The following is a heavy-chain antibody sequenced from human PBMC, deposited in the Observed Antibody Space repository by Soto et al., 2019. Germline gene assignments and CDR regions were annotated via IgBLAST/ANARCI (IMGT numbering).Heavy chain of an antibody. CDR2: INAYNGNT. J-gene: IGHJ4*02. Sequence: QVQLVQSGAEVKKPGASVKVSCKASGYTFTSYGISWVRQAPGQGLEWLGWINAYNGNTNYAQKLQCRVTVTTDTSTSTAYIALRSLRSDDTAVYYCASDVGYGLIDYWGQGTMVTVSS. V-gene: IGHV1-18*01. CDR1: GYTFTSYG. D-gene: IGHD5-18*01. CDR3: ASDVGYGLIDY.